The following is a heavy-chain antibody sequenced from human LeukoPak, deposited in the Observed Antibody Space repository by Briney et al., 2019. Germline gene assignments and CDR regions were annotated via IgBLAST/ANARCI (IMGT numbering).Heavy chain of an antibody. V-gene: IGHV3-66*01. J-gene: IGHJ4*02. CDR2: IYSGGST. CDR3: GXXPXXXXNT. Sequence: XXASEFSVGSNYMTWVRQAPGKGLEWVSLIYSGGSTYYSDSVKGRFTISRDNSKNTLYLQMNSMRAEDTAVYYCGXXPXXXXNTGGQXTXVTVSS. CDR1: EFSVGSNY.